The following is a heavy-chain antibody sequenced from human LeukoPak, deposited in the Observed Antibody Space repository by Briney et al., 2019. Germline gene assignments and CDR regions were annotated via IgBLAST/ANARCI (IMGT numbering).Heavy chain of an antibody. CDR2: IRYDGSNK. D-gene: IGHD2-8*01. CDR1: GFTFSSYG. V-gene: IGHV3-30*02. J-gene: IGHJ4*02. CDR3: ARGDIVLMVYASTLDY. Sequence: GGSLRLSCAASGFTFSSYGMHWVRQAPGKGLEWVAFIRYDGSNKYYADSVKGRFTISRDNSKNTLYLQMNSLRAEDTAVYYCARGDIVLMVYASTLDYWGQGTLVTVSS.